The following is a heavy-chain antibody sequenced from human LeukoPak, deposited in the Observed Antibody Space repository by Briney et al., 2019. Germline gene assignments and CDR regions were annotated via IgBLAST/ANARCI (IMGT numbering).Heavy chain of an antibody. Sequence: PSETLSLTCAVYGGSFSGYYWSWIRQPPGKGLEWIGEINHSGSTNYNPSLKSRVTISVDTSKNQFSLKLSSVTAADTAVYYCARLGYSSSWYLQDYWGQGTLVTVSS. J-gene: IGHJ4*02. V-gene: IGHV4-34*01. CDR2: INHSGST. CDR1: GGSFSGYY. CDR3: ARLGYSSSWYLQDY. D-gene: IGHD6-13*01.